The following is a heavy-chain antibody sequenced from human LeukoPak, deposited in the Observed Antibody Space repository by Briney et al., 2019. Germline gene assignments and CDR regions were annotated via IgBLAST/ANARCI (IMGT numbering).Heavy chain of an antibody. D-gene: IGHD3/OR15-3a*01. Sequence: GGSLRLSCSASGFTVSSSYMSWVRQAPGKGLDWVSVIYSGDSTYYADSVKGRFTISRDNSKNTMYLQMNSLRVEDTAIYYCATDVGTVFFDNWGQGTVVTVSS. V-gene: IGHV3-66*01. J-gene: IGHJ4*02. CDR1: GFTVSSSY. CDR2: IYSGDST. CDR3: ATDVGTVFFDN.